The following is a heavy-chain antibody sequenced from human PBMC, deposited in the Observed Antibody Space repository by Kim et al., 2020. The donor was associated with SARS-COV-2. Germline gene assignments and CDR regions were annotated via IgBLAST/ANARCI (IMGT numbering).Heavy chain of an antibody. J-gene: IGHJ5*02. CDR1: GYSISSGYY. CDR3: ARVGRYDSSGS. CDR2: IYHSGST. V-gene: IGHV4-38-2*02. Sequence: SETLSRTCTVSGYSISSGYYRGWIRQPPGKGLEWVGTIYHSGSTYYNPSLKSRLTISVDTSKNQFSLKLSSVTAADTAVYYCARVGRYDSSGSWGQGTPVTVSS. D-gene: IGHD3-22*01.